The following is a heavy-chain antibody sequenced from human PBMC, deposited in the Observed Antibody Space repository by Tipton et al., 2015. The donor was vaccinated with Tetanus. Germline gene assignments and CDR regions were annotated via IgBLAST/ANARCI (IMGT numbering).Heavy chain of an antibody. J-gene: IGHJ4*02. V-gene: IGHV4-34*01. D-gene: IGHD3/OR15-3a*01. CDR1: GGSFSSYY. CDR3: GRVGKHAGLENYFDA. CDR2: ISALEGT. Sequence: TLSLTCTVYGGSFSSYYWTWIRQSPGQGLEWIGDISALEGTNYNPSLKSLVTMSDDTSTNQFSLILRSMTAADAAVYYCGRVGKHAGLENYFDACGQGTLVAVSS.